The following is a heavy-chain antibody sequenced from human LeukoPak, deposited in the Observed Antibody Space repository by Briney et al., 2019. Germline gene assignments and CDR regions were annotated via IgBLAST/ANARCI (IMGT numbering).Heavy chain of an antibody. J-gene: IGHJ4*02. CDR2: INWDGGST. D-gene: IGHD2-15*01. CDR1: GFTFDEYG. V-gene: IGHV3-20*04. CDR3: ARDSFSGGPLDY. Sequence: GGSLRLSCAASGFTFDEYGMSWVRQAPGKGLEWVSSINWDGGSTAYADSVQGRFTISRDNAKNSLHLQMKSLRAEDTALYYCARDSFSGGPLDYWGQGPLVTVSS.